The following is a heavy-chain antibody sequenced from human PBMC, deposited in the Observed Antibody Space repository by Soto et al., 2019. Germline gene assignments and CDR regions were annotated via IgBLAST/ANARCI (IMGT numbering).Heavy chain of an antibody. Sequence: QVQLVPSGAEVKKPWASVKVSCKASGYTFTNFGISWVRQAPGQGIEWMGWISAYNGNTNYAQNFKDRVTMTTDTSTSTAYMELRSLRSDDTAVYYCARGWTPIDYWGQGTLFTVSS. D-gene: IGHD2-15*01. CDR1: GYTFTNFG. J-gene: IGHJ4*02. CDR3: ARGWTPIDY. CDR2: ISAYNGNT. V-gene: IGHV1-18*01.